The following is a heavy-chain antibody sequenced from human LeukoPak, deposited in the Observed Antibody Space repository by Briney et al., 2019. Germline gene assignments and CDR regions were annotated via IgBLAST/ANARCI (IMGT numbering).Heavy chain of an antibody. D-gene: IGHD6-13*01. CDR3: ARGVIAAAGKNPLDY. Sequence: GGSLRLSCAASGFTFSSYSMNWVRQAPGKGLEWVPYISSSSSTIYYADSVKGRFTISRDNAKNSLYLQMNSLRAEDTAVYYCARGVIAAAGKNPLDYWGQGTLVTVSS. CDR2: ISSSSSTI. CDR1: GFTFSSYS. J-gene: IGHJ4*02. V-gene: IGHV3-48*01.